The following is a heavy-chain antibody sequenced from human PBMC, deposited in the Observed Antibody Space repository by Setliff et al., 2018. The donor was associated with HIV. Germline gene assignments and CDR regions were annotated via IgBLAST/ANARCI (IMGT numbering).Heavy chain of an antibody. CDR3: ASGIRGLIRTDYYYEMEV. J-gene: IGHJ6*04. CDR2: IILAFNVI. Sequence: SVKVSCKASGGTFGASGINWVRQAPGQGFEWMGTIILAFNVIKYAQEFQGRVTITADESARTAFMEMRSLRSDDTAIYYCASGIRGLIRTDYYYEMEVWGKGTTVTVSS. V-gene: IGHV1-69*13. D-gene: IGHD3-10*01. CDR1: GGTFGASG.